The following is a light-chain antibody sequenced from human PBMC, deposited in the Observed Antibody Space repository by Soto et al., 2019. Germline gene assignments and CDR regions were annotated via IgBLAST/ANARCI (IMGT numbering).Light chain of an antibody. CDR3: QRYGSSQWT. CDR2: GAS. Sequence: EIVLTQSPGTLSLSPGERATLSCRASQSVSSSYLAWYQQKPGQAPRLLIYGASSSATGIPDRFSGRGSGKDFSLTIRRLEAEDFAGYYCQRYGSSQWTFGQGTKVE. CDR1: QSVSSSY. J-gene: IGKJ1*01. V-gene: IGKV3-20*01.